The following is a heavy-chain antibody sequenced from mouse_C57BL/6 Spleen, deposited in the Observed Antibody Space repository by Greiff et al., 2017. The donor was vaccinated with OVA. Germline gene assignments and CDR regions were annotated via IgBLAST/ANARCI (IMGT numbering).Heavy chain of an antibody. CDR3: ERGDCDWYIDV. V-gene: IGHV1-72*01. CDR1: GYTFTSYW. CDR2: IDPNSGGT. Sequence: QVQLQQSGAELVKPGASVKLSCKASGYTFTSYWMHWVKQRPELGLEWIGRIDPNSGGTKYNEKFKSKATLTVDKPSSTAYMQLSSLTSEDFAFYDGERGDCDWYIDVWGAGTTVTVSS. J-gene: IGHJ1*01. D-gene: IGHD2-13*01.